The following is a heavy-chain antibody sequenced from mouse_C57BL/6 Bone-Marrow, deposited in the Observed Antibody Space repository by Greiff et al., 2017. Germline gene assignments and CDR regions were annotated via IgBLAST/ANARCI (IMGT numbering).Heavy chain of an antibody. V-gene: IGHV14-4*01. D-gene: IGHD2-3*01. CDR1: GFNIKDDY. J-gene: IGHJ2*01. Sequence: VQLQQSGAELVRPGASVKLSCTASGFNIKDDYIHWVKQRPEQGLEWIGWIDPEIGDTEYASKFQGKATITSDTSSNTAYLHLSSLTSDDTAVYYCSSFDGNYFDFWGQGTPLTVAS. CDR2: IDPEIGDT. CDR3: SSFDGNYFDF.